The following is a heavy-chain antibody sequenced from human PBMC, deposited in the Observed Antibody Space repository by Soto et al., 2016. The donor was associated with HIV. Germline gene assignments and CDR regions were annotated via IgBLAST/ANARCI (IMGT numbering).Heavy chain of an antibody. J-gene: IGHJ4*02. V-gene: IGHV3-48*04. Sequence: EVQLVESGGGLVQPGGSLRLSCAASGFTFNSYTMNWVRQAPGKGLEWISYISSSGSSIYYADSVKGRFTISRDNAKNSLYLQMNSLRVDDTAVYYCARDGHTVDLDYVGPGNPGRRLL. CDR3: ARDGHTVDLDY. CDR1: GFTFNSYT. D-gene: IGHD4-17*01. CDR2: ISSSGSSI.